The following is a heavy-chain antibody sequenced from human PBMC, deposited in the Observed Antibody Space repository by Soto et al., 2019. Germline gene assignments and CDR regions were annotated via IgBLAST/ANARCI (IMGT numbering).Heavy chain of an antibody. J-gene: IGHJ3*02. CDR3: ARDAVSGWYATDAFDI. V-gene: IGHV1-18*01. CDR2: ISAYNGNT. Sequence: GASVKVSCKASGYTFTSYGISWVRQAPGQGLEWMGWISAYNGNTNYAQKLQGRVTMTTDTSTSTAYMELRSLRSDDTAVYYCARDAVSGWYATDAFDIWGQGTMVTV. D-gene: IGHD6-19*01. CDR1: GYTFTSYG.